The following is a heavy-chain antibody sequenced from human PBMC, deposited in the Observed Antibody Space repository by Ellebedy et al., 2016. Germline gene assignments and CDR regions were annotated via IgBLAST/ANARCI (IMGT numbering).Heavy chain of an antibody. V-gene: IGHV3-15*01. J-gene: IGHJ4*02. CDR2: IKSKTDGGAA. D-gene: IGHD5-18*01. Sequence: GESLKISCAASGFTFSNAWMNWVRQAPGNGLEWVGRIKSKTDGGAADYAAPVKVRFTISRDDSKNTLYLQMNSLKTEDTAVYFCTTVYRYNYDSVWGQGTLVTVSS. CDR3: TTVYRYNYDSV. CDR1: GFTFSNAW.